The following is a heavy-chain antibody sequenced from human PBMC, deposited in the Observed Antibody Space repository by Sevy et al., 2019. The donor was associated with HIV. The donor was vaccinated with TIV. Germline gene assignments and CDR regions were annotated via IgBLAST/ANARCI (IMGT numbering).Heavy chain of an antibody. V-gene: IGHV3-7*01. CDR2: VNLDGSGK. J-gene: IGHJ4*02. Sequence: GGSLRLSCAASGFSFSSYWMTWFRQAPGKELEWVANVNLDGSGKYYVDSVKGRFTISRDKARNTLSLQMNSLRAEDTAVYYWARSVDYWGQGTLVTVSS. CDR1: GFSFSSYW. CDR3: ARSVDY.